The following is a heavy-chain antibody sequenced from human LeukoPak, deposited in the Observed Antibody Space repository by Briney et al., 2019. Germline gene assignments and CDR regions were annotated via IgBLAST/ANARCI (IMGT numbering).Heavy chain of an antibody. CDR1: GFTFSSYA. V-gene: IGHV3-33*01. Sequence: GGSLRLSCAASGFTFSSYAMHWVRQAPGKGLEWVAVIWNDGSNKYYADSVKGRFTISRDNSKNTLYLQMNSLRAEDTAVYYCARDSGSSWYALSHHWFDPWGQGTLVTVPS. D-gene: IGHD6-13*01. CDR2: IWNDGSNK. J-gene: IGHJ5*02. CDR3: ARDSGSSWYALSHHWFDP.